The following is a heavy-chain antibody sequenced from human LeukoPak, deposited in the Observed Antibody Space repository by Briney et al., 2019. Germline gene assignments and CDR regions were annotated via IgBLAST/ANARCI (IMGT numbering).Heavy chain of an antibody. CDR1: GFTFSSYG. V-gene: IGHV3-30*18. J-gene: IGHJ4*02. CDR2: ISYDGSNQ. Sequence: GGSLRLSCAASGFTFSSYGMPWVRQAPGKGLEWVAVISYDGSNQYYADSVKGRFTISRDNSKNTLYLQVNSLRDEDTALYYCAKDPCRGYSYGYTSNPRLCAFDYWGQGTLVIVSS. D-gene: IGHD5-18*01. CDR3: AKDPCRGYSYGYTSNPRLCAFDY.